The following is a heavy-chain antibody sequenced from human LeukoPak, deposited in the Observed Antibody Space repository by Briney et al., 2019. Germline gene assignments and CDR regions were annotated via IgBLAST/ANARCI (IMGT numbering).Heavy chain of an antibody. V-gene: IGHV3-7*04. CDR1: GFTFSSYW. D-gene: IGHD6-19*01. J-gene: IGHJ4*02. Sequence: GGSLRLSCAVSGFTFSSYWMSWVRQAPGKGLEWVANLNQDGSEKYYVDSVKGRFTISRDNAKNSLYLQMNSLRAEDTAVYYCARDTAGFDYWGQGTLVTVSS. CDR2: LNQDGSEK. CDR3: ARDTAGFDY.